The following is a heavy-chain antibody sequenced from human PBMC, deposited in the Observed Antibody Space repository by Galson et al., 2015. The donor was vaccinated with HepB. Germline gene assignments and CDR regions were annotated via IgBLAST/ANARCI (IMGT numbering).Heavy chain of an antibody. CDR3: TKGDYYDITLRGAFDI. CDR2: ITWNSGGI. Sequence: SLRLSCAASGFTFHDYAMHWVRQAPGKGLEWVSGITWNSGGIGYADSVKGRFTISRDNAKNSLYLQMNSLRAEDTALYYCTKGDYYDITLRGAFDIWGQGTMVTVSS. CDR1: GFTFHDYA. V-gene: IGHV3-9*01. D-gene: IGHD3-22*01. J-gene: IGHJ3*02.